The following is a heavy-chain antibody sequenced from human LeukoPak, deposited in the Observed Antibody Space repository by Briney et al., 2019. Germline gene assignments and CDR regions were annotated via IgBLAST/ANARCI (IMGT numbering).Heavy chain of an antibody. V-gene: IGHV3-7*01. CDR1: GSTFSSYW. CDR3: ARDTRLWFGESTPHFDY. J-gene: IGHJ4*02. CDR2: IKQDGSEK. Sequence: GGSLRLSCAASGSTFSSYWMSWVRQAPGKGLEWVANIKQDGSEKYYVDSVKGRFTISRDNAKNSLYLQMNSLRAEDTAVYYCARDTRLWFGESTPHFDYWGQGTLVTVSS. D-gene: IGHD3-10*01.